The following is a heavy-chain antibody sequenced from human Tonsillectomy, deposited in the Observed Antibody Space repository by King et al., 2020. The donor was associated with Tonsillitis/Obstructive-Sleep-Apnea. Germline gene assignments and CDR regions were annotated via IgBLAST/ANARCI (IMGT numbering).Heavy chain of an antibody. J-gene: IGHJ6*03. CDR2: ISGSGGIT. CDR3: AKDQXXTXXPXMDV. Sequence: VQLVESGGGLVQPGGSLRLSCAASGFTFSSYAMRWVRQAPGKGLEWVSGISGSGGITYYADSVKGRFTISRDNSKNTLYLQMNSLRDEDTAVYYCAKDQXXTXXPXMDVWXXXTTVXVXS. V-gene: IGHV3-23*04. CDR1: GFTFSSYA.